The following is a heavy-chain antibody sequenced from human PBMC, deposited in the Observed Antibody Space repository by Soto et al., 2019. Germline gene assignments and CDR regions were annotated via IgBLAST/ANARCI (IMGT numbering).Heavy chain of an antibody. J-gene: IGHJ6*02. D-gene: IGHD6-19*01. CDR3: AKVSMAGYYYYGMDV. CDR2: ISGSGGST. V-gene: IGHV3-23*01. Sequence: GGSLRLSCAASGFTFSSYAMSWVRQAPGKGLEWVSAISGSGGSTYYADSVKGRFTISRDNSKNTLYLQMNSLRAEDTAVYYCAKVSMAGYYYYGMDVWGQGTTVTVSS. CDR1: GFTFSSYA.